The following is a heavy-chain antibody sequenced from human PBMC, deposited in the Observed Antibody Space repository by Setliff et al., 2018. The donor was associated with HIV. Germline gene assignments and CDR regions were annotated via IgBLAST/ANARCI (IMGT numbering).Heavy chain of an antibody. J-gene: IGHJ5*02. D-gene: IGHD3-16*02. Sequence: ASVMVSCKTSGYIFSAYYVHWLRRAPGQGLEWMGWINYSNGDTNYAEKFQGRVTMTRDTSTSTVYMDLNRLTSDDTAVYYCALANIVSTARWNHWGRGTLVTVSS. CDR3: ALANIVSTARWNH. CDR1: GYIFSAYY. CDR2: INYSNGDT. V-gene: IGHV1-2*02.